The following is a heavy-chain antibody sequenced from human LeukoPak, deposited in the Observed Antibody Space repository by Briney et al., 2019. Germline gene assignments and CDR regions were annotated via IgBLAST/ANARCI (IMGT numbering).Heavy chain of an antibody. CDR2: IIPIFGIA. CDR1: GGTFSSYA. V-gene: IGHV1-69*04. D-gene: IGHD3-22*01. Sequence: SVKVSREASGGTFSSYAISWVRQAPGQGLEWMGRIIPIFGIANYAQKFQGRVTITADKSTSTAYMELSSLRSEDTAVYYCASTDSSGYYKERFDYWGQGTLVTVSS. J-gene: IGHJ4*02. CDR3: ASTDSSGYYKERFDY.